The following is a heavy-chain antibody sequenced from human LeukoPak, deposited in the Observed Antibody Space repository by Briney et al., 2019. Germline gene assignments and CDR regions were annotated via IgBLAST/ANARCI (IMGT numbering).Heavy chain of an antibody. CDR1: LYTFTKYY. CDR2: LNPSGGST. J-gene: IGHJ3*02. V-gene: IGHV1-46*01. CDR3: AREGENIAFDI. Sequence: SVKVPCKASLYTFTKYYIQLVRQAPGRVGKGMGILNPSGGSTSYAQKFQGRVTMTRDMSTSTVYLELSSLRSEDTAVYYCAREGENIAFDIWGQGTMVTVSS. D-gene: IGHD3-16*01.